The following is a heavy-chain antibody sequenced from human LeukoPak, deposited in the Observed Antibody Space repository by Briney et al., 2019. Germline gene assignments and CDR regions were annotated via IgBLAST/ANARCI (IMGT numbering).Heavy chain of an antibody. CDR3: TREPDTVTGGV. J-gene: IGHJ4*02. CDR1: GGSISNYY. V-gene: IGHV4-59*01. Sequence: SETLSLTCTVSGGSISNYYWSWIRQPPGKGLEWIGYTSYTENTDYNPSLRSRVTISVDTSKNQFSLTLTSETAADTAVYYCTREPDTVTGGVWGQGTRVTVSS. D-gene: IGHD4-17*01. CDR2: TSYTENT.